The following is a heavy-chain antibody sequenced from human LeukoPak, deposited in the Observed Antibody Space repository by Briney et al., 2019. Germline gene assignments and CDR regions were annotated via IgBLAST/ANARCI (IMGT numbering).Heavy chain of an antibody. V-gene: IGHV3-48*03. CDR3: AKSIRGEAY. J-gene: IGHJ4*02. Sequence: GGSLRLSCVASGFTFSRFEMNWVRQAPGKGLEWISHISTGTYIAYTDSVKGRFTISRDNAKNSLYLQMNSLRAEDTAVYYCAKSIRGEAYWGQGTLVTVSS. D-gene: IGHD3-10*01. CDR2: ISTGTYI. CDR1: GFTFSRFE.